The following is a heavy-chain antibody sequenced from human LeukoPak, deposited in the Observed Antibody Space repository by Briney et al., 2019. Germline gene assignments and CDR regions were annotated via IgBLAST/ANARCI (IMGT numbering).Heavy chain of an antibody. D-gene: IGHD3-10*01. CDR1: GFTFSNYG. V-gene: IGHV3-30*02. Sequence: PGGSLRLSCAASGFTFSNYGMHWVRQAPGKGLEWVAFIQYDGSNKYYADSVKGRFTISRDNSKNTLYLQMNSLRAEDTAVYYCAKVTGSGSQRWGQGTLVTVSS. CDR2: IQYDGSNK. CDR3: AKVTGSGSQR. J-gene: IGHJ4*02.